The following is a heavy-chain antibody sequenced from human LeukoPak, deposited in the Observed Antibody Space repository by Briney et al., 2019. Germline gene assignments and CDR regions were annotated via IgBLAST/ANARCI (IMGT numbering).Heavy chain of an antibody. D-gene: IGHD6-25*01. Sequence: SETLSLTCTVSGGSISSYYWSWIRQPPGKGLEWIGYIYYSGSTNYNPSLKSRVTISVDTSKNQLSLKLSSVTAEDTAVYYCARGPSERAPYYYYMDVWGKGTTVTISS. CDR2: IYYSGST. V-gene: IGHV4-59*01. J-gene: IGHJ6*03. CDR3: ARGPSERAPYYYYMDV. CDR1: GGSISSYY.